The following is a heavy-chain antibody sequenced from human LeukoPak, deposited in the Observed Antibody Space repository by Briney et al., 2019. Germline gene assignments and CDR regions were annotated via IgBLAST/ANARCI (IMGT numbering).Heavy chain of an antibody. D-gene: IGHD4-17*01. CDR2: IIPIFGTE. CDR3: ARGFYGDYRGINLNYFDY. J-gene: IGHJ4*02. Sequence: SVKVSCKASGDTFSSYAISWVRQASGQGLEWMGGIIPIFGTENYAQKFQGRVTITADESTSTAYMGLSSLRSEDTAVYYCARGFYGDYRGINLNYFDYWGQGTLVSVSS. CDR1: GDTFSSYA. V-gene: IGHV1-69*13.